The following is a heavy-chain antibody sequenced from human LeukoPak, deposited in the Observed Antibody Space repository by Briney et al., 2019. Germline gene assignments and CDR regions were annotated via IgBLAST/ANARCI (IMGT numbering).Heavy chain of an antibody. V-gene: IGHV4-39*01. J-gene: IGHJ4*02. D-gene: IGHD3-22*01. CDR1: GDSISRSNFY. CDR3: ARPTYSDNSGYYY. CDR2: VHYSGST. Sequence: PSETLTLTCTVSGDSISRSNFYWGWIRQPPGKGLEWVGSVHYSGSTYYNPSLKSRVTISVDTSKNQFSLKLTSVTAADTAVYYCARPTYSDNSGYYYWGQGNLVTVSS.